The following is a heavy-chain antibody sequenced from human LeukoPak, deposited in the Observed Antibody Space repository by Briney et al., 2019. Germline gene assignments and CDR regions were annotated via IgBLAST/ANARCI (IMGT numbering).Heavy chain of an antibody. Sequence: ASVKVSRKASGYTFTSYGISWVRQAPGQGLEWMGWINPNSGGTNYAQKFQGRVTMTRDTSISTAYMELSRLRSDDTAVYYCARETSGWGSWGQGTLVTVSS. D-gene: IGHD6-19*01. CDR3: ARETSGWGS. CDR1: GYTFTSYG. J-gene: IGHJ5*02. CDR2: INPNSGGT. V-gene: IGHV1-2*02.